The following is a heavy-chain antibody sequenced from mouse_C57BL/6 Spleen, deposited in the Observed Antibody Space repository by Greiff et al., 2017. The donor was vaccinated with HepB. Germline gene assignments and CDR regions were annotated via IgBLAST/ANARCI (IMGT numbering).Heavy chain of an antibody. J-gene: IGHJ4*01. Sequence: EVQRVESGPELVKPGASVKISCKASGYSFTGYYMNWVKQSPEKSLEWIGEINPSTGGTTYNQKFKAKATLTVDKSSSTAYMQLKSLTSEDSAVYYCAGGPYGSSYVGDYYAMDYWGQGTSVTVSS. CDR3: AGGPYGSSYVGDYYAMDY. V-gene: IGHV1-42*01. CDR1: GYSFTGYY. CDR2: INPSTGGT. D-gene: IGHD1-1*01.